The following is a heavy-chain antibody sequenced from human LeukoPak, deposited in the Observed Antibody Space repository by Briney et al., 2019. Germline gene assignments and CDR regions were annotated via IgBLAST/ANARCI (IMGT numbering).Heavy chain of an antibody. J-gene: IGHJ3*02. Sequence: ASMKVSCKASGYTFTSYGISWVRQAPGQGLEWMGWISAYNGNTNYAQKLQGRVTMTTDTSTDTAYMELSSLRSEDTAVYYCATREWELLLGAFDIWGQGTMVTVSS. CDR3: ATREWELLLGAFDI. D-gene: IGHD1-26*01. CDR1: GYTFTSYG. V-gene: IGHV1-18*01. CDR2: ISAYNGNT.